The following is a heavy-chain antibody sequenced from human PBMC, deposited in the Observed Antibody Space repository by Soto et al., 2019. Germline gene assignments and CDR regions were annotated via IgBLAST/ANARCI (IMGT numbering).Heavy chain of an antibody. J-gene: IGHJ6*01. CDR3: AKGVWGMTIFGGMDV. V-gene: IGHV3-23*01. D-gene: IGHD3-9*01. CDR1: GFTFSSYA. Sequence: EVQLLESGGGLVQPGGSLRLSCAASGFTFSSYAMSWVRQAPGKGLEWVSAISGSGGSTYYADSVKGRFTISRDNSKNTMYLPMNRPRAEGTAVYYCAKGVWGMTIFGGMDVWGQGTTVNVSS. CDR2: ISGSGGST.